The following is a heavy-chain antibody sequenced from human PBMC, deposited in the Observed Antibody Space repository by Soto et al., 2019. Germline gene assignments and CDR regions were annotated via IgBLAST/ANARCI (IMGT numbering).Heavy chain of an antibody. D-gene: IGHD1-26*01. CDR3: AREGSGSFYVDY. J-gene: IGHJ4*02. V-gene: IGHV4-4*07. CDR2: VHTSGTT. CDR1: GDSINSYW. Sequence: SETLSLTCTVSGDSINSYWWSWIRQSAGKGLEWIGRVHTSGTTNYNPSLKSRVTMSVDTSRNQFSLRLSSVTAADTAIYYCAREGSGSFYVDYWGQGTLVTVSS.